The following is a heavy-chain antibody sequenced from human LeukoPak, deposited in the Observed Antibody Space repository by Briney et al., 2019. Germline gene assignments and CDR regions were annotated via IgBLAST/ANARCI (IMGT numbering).Heavy chain of an antibody. J-gene: IGHJ4*02. D-gene: IGHD2-21*02. Sequence: ASVTLSFTSSVYTFTIYYMHWVRHPHGQGLERMGIINPSCGSTSYAQKFQGRVTMTRDTSTSTVYMELSSLRSEDTAVYYCARSKWGRFPCGGDCYSDYWGQGTLVTVSS. V-gene: IGHV1-46*01. CDR1: VYTFTIYY. CDR2: INPSCGST. CDR3: ARSKWGRFPCGGDCYSDY.